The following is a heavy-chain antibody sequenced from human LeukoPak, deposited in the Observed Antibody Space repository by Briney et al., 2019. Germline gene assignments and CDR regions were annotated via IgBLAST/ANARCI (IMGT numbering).Heavy chain of an antibody. CDR3: ARVEVVPAALNFPPPWFDP. D-gene: IGHD2-2*01. CDR1: GDSISNYH. J-gene: IGHJ5*02. Sequence: PSETLSLTCTVSGDSISNYHWSWIRQPAGKGLEWIGRIYSSGSTNYNPSLRSRVTISVDTSKNQFSLKLSSVTAADTAVYYCARVEVVPAALNFPPPWFDPWGQGTLVTVSS. CDR2: IYSSGST. V-gene: IGHV4-4*07.